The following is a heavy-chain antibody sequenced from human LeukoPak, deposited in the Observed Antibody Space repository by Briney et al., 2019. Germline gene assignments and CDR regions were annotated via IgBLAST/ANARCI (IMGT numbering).Heavy chain of an antibody. D-gene: IGHD1-26*01. CDR2: IWYDGSHK. CDR1: GFTFSSYG. CDR3: AREAGGSYNYYYGMDV. J-gene: IGHJ6*02. V-gene: IGHV3-33*01. Sequence: GRSLRLSCAASGFTFSSYGMHWVRQAPGKGLEWVAVIWYDGSHKYYADSVKGRFTISRDNSKNTLHLQMNSLRAEDTAVYYCAREAGGSYNYYYGMDVWGQGTTVTVSS.